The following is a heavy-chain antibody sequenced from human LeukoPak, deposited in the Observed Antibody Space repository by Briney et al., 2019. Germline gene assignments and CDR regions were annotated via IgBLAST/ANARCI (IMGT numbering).Heavy chain of an antibody. J-gene: IGHJ4*02. Sequence: PSETLTLTCAVSGGSISSSNWWNWVRLPPGKGLEWIGEIFHSESTNYNPSLKSRVTISVDKSKNHFSLNLTSVTAADTAVYYCARAPWESYYNSYFDYWGQGTLVTVSS. CDR3: ARAPWESYYNSYFDY. CDR2: IFHSEST. D-gene: IGHD3-10*01. CDR1: GGSISSSNW. V-gene: IGHV4-4*02.